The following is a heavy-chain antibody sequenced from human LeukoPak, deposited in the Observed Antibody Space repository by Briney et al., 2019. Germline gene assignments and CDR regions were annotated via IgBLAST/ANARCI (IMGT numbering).Heavy chain of an antibody. J-gene: IGHJ5*02. D-gene: IGHD3-3*01. Sequence: ASVKVSCKASGYTFTSYDINWVRQATGQGLEWMGWMNPNSGNTGYAQKFQGRVTMTRNTSISTAYMELSSLRSEDTAVYYCARGRYDFWSGYYGNGFDPWGQGTLVTVSS. CDR2: MNPNSGNT. V-gene: IGHV1-8*01. CDR3: ARGRYDFWSGYYGNGFDP. CDR1: GYTFTSYD.